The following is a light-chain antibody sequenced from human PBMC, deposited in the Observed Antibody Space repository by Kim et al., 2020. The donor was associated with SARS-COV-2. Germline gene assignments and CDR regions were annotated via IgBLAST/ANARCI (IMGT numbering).Light chain of an antibody. V-gene: IGLV2-8*01. CDR3: SSYAGSNIVV. CDR2: EVN. J-gene: IGLJ2*01. Sequence: GQSVTLSCTGTSSDVGGSNYGSWYQQHPGKAPKLMIYEVNERPSGVPDRFSGSKSGNTASLTVSGLQSEDEADYYCSSYAGSNIVVFGGGTQLTVL. CDR1: SSDVGGSNY.